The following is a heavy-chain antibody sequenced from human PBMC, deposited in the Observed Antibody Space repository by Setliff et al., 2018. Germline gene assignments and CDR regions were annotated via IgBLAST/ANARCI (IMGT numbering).Heavy chain of an antibody. CDR2: ISAYNANT. J-gene: IGHJ5*02. D-gene: IGHD6-19*01. Sequence: GASVKVSCKASGYTFTSYGISWVRQAPGQGLEWMGWISAYNANTNYAQKFQGRVTMTTDTSTSTAYMELRSLRSDDTAVYYCARDKAKWLVFNRWFDPWGQGTLVTVSS. CDR1: GYTFTSYG. V-gene: IGHV1-18*01. CDR3: ARDKAKWLVFNRWFDP.